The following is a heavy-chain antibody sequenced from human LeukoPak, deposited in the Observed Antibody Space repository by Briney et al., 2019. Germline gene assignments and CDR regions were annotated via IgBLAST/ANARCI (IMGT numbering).Heavy chain of an antibody. CDR3: ANLVIHTSSGWHLDP. J-gene: IGHJ5*02. D-gene: IGHD6-19*01. CDR1: RGSITTYY. CDR2: VYYSGTT. V-gene: IGHV4-59*01. Sequence: SETLSLTCTVSRGSITTYYWSWIRQPPGKGLEWLGYVYYSGTTDYNPSLKSRISMSVDTSRNQFSLNLNSVTAADTAFYYCANLVIHTSSGWHLDPWGQGTLVTVSS.